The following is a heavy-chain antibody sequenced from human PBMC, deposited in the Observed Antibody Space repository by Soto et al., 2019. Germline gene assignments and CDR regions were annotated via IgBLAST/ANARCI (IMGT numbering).Heavy chain of an antibody. D-gene: IGHD6-6*01. CDR2: IIPIFGTA. CDR3: ARGPITESIAARSYFDY. J-gene: IGHJ4*02. CDR1: GYTSTNYH. Sequence: GASVKVSCKASGYTSTNYHVHWVRQAPGQGLEWMGGIIPIFGTANYAQKFQGRVTITADESTSTAYMELSSLRSEDTAVYYCARGPITESIAARSYFDYWGQGTLVTVSS. V-gene: IGHV1-69*13.